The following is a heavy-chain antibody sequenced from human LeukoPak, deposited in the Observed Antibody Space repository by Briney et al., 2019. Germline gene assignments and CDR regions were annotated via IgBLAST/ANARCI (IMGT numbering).Heavy chain of an antibody. D-gene: IGHD4-17*01. Sequence: KPSETLSLTCTVSGGSISTYFWSWIRQPPGKGLEWVGRIKSKTDGGTTDYAAPVKGRFTISRDDSKNTLYLQMNSLKTEDTAVYYCTTDGLDYGDYLVDYWGQGTLVTVSS. CDR3: TTDGLDYGDYLVDY. CDR2: IKSKTDGGTT. CDR1: GGSISTYF. J-gene: IGHJ4*02. V-gene: IGHV3-15*01.